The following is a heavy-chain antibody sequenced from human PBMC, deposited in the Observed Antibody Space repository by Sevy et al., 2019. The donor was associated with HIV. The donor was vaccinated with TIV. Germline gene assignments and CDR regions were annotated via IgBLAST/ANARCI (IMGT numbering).Heavy chain of an antibody. J-gene: IGHJ4*02. CDR1: GFTFSSYW. V-gene: IGHV3-74*01. CDR3: AKDSDWPSGY. Sequence: GGSLRLSCEASGFTFSSYWMHWVRQVPGKGLVWVSRIDPDGSRTSYGDSVKGRFTISRDNAKNTLYLQMNSLRGEDTAVYYCAKDSDWPSGYWGQGTLVTVSS. CDR2: IDPDGSRT. D-gene: IGHD3-9*01.